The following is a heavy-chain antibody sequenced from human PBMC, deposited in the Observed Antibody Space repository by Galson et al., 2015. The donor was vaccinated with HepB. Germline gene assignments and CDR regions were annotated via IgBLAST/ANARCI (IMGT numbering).Heavy chain of an antibody. J-gene: IGHJ3*02. D-gene: IGHD6-19*01. CDR3: AKDSSSGWYSWAVGAFDI. V-gene: IGHV3-30*18. CDR1: GFTFSSYS. CDR2: ISYDGSNK. Sequence: SLRLSCAASGFTFSSYSMHWVRQAPGKGLVWVAVISYDGSNKYYADSVKGRFTISRDNSKNTLYLQMNSLRAEDTAVYYCAKDSSSGWYSWAVGAFDIWGQATIVPVSS.